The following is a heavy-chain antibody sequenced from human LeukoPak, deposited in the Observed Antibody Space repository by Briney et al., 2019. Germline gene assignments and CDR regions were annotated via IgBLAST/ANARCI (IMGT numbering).Heavy chain of an antibody. D-gene: IGHD6-19*01. CDR2: INHSGST. CDR3: ARAGIAVAGTVDY. V-gene: IGHV4-34*01. J-gene: IGHJ4*02. CDR1: GGSFSGYY. Sequence: PSEALSPTCAVYGGSFSGYYRSWIRQPPGKGLEWIGEINHSGSTNYNPSLKSRVTISVDTSKNQFSLKLSSVTAADTAVYYCARAGIAVAGTVDYWGQGTLVTVSS.